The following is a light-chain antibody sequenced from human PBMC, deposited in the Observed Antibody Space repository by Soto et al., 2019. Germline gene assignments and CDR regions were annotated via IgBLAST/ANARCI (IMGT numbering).Light chain of an antibody. CDR1: QTISSN. V-gene: IGKV3-15*01. J-gene: IGKJ1*01. CDR3: QQYNNWLWT. Sequence: EIVMTQSPATLSVSPGERATLSCRASQTISSNLAWYQQKPGQAPRVLIDGASTRATGIPARFSGSGSGTEFTLTISSLQSEEFAVYYGQQYNNWLWTFGQGTKVEIK. CDR2: GAS.